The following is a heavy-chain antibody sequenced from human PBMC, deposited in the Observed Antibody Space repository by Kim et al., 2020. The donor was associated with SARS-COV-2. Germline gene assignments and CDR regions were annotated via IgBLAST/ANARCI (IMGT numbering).Heavy chain of an antibody. J-gene: IGHJ3*02. CDR2: ISGSAFSK. D-gene: IGHD3-16*01. CDR1: AFTFSSHA. Sequence: GGSLRLSCTASAFTFSSHAMGWVRQAPGKGLEWVAIISGSAFSKYYADSVNGRFTISRDNSKDTLFLQMNGLRADDTAVYYCAKVAAAETIMDGFDIWG. V-gene: IGHV3-23*01. CDR3: AKVAAAETIMDGFDI.